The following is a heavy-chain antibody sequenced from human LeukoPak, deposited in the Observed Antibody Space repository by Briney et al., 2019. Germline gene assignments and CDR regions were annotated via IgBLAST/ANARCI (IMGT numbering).Heavy chain of an antibody. CDR2: ISSSSNYT. V-gene: IGHV3-11*05. D-gene: IGHD3-9*01. Sequence: KPGGSLRLSCAASGFTFSDYYMSWIRQAPGKGLEWVSYISSSSNYTNYADSVKGRFTISRDNAKNSLYLQMNSLRAEDTAVYYCAREITYYDILTGYFVGYYFDYWGQGTLVTVSS. CDR3: AREITYYDILTGYFVGYYFDY. CDR1: GFTFSDYY. J-gene: IGHJ4*02.